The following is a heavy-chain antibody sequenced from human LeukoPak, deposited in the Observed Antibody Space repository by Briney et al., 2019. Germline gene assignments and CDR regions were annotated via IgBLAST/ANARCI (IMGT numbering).Heavy chain of an antibody. CDR1: GGSISSSRYY. J-gene: IGHJ4*02. V-gene: IGHV4-39*01. Sequence: SETLSLTCTVSGGSISSSRYYWGWIRPAPGKGLEWIGSIYYSGTTYYNPSLKSRVTMSVDTSKNQFSLKLSSVTAADTAVYYCSRNLVGATIFWFGYWGQGTLVTVSS. CDR2: IYYSGTT. CDR3: SRNLVGATIFWFGY. D-gene: IGHD1-26*01.